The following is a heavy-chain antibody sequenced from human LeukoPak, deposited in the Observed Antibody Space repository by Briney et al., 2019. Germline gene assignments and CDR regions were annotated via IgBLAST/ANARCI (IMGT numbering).Heavy chain of an antibody. CDR1: GDSVSSYF. Sequence: SETLSLTCTVSGDSVSSYFWSWIRQPPGKGLEWIGHIYYSGSTNYNPSLKSRVTISVDTSKNQFSLKLNSVTAADTAVYYCARRGSSWSTIDCWGQGTLVTVAS. V-gene: IGHV4-59*08. D-gene: IGHD6-13*01. CDR2: IYYSGST. J-gene: IGHJ4*02. CDR3: ARRGSSWSTIDC.